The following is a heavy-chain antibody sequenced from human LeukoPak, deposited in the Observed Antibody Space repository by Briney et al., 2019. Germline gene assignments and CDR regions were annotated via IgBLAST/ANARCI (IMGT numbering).Heavy chain of an antibody. CDR3: ARGYCSGGSCYPLDY. CDR2: IDPSDSYT. CDR1: GYSFTSYW. Sequence: GESLRISCKGSGYSFTSYWISWVRQMPGKGLEWMGRIDPSDSYTNYSPSFQGLVTISADKSISTAYLQWSSLKASDTAMYYCARGYCSGGSCYPLDYWGQGTLVTVSS. V-gene: IGHV5-10-1*01. J-gene: IGHJ4*02. D-gene: IGHD2-15*01.